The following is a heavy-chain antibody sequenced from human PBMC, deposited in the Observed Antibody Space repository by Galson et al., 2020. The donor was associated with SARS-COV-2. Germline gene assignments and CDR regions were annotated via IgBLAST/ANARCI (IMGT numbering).Heavy chain of an antibody. CDR1: GFTFSSYA. CDR2: ISYDGSNK. Sequence: GGSLRLSCAASGFTFSSYAMHWVRQAPGKGLEWVAVISYDGSNKYYADSVKGRFTISRDNSKNTLYLQMNSLRAEDTAVYYCARDQVGWYFDLWGRGTLVTVSS. D-gene: IGHD1-26*01. V-gene: IGHV3-30*01. J-gene: IGHJ2*01. CDR3: ARDQVGWYFDL.